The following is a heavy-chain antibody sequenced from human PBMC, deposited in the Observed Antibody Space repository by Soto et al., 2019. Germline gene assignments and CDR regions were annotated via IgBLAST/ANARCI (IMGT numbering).Heavy chain of an antibody. CDR1: GGTFSSYS. J-gene: IGHJ4*02. CDR2: ISAYNGNT. D-gene: IGHD4-17*01. Sequence: GASRILSCKGSGGTFSSYSLRWVRQAPGQGLEWMGWISAYNGNTNYAQKLQGRVTMTTDTSTSTAYMELRSLRSDDTAVYYCERVRDSGDYVDYWGQGTLVTVSS. V-gene: IGHV1-18*01. CDR3: ERVRDSGDYVDY.